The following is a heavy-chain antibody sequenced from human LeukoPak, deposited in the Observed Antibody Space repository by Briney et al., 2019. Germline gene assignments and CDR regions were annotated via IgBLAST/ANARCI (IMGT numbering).Heavy chain of an antibody. V-gene: IGHV3-23*01. CDR3: AKDSPTYYYDSSGYLFDY. CDR1: GFTFISYA. J-gene: IGHJ4*02. Sequence: GGSLRLSCAASGFTFISYAMSWVRQAPGKGLEWVSAISGSGGSTYYADSVKGRFTISRDNSKNTLCLQMNSLRAEDTAVYYCAKDSPTYYYDSSGYLFDYWGQGTLVTVSS. CDR2: ISGSGGST. D-gene: IGHD3-22*01.